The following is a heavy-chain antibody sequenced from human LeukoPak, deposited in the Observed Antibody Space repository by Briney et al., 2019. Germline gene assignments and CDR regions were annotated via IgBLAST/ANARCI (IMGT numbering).Heavy chain of an antibody. J-gene: IGHJ4*02. CDR1: GYTFTSYY. Sequence: ASVKVSCKASGYTFTSYYMHWVRQAPGQGLEWMGIINPSGGSTSYAQKFQGRVTMTRDMSTSTVYMELSSLRSEDTAVYYRARSSPPPFGGDDYWGQGTLVTVSS. V-gene: IGHV1-46*01. D-gene: IGHD3-10*01. CDR3: ARSSPPPFGGDDY. CDR2: INPSGGST.